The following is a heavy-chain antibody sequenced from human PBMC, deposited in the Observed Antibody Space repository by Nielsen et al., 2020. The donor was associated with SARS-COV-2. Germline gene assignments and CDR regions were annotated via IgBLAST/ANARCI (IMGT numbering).Heavy chain of an antibody. CDR1: GFTFSSYA. J-gene: IGHJ4*02. Sequence: GGSLRLSCAASGFTFSSYAMHWVRQAPGKGLEWVAVISYDGSNKYYADSVKGRFTISRDNSKNTLYLQMNSLRAEDTAVYYCAKDSDCCGGDCYCYYFDYWGQGTLVTVSS. D-gene: IGHD2-21*02. V-gene: IGHV3-30-3*01. CDR2: ISYDGSNK. CDR3: AKDSDCCGGDCYCYYFDY.